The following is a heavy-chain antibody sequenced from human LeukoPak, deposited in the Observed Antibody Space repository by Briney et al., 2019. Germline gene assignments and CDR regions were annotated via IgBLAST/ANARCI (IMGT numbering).Heavy chain of an antibody. Sequence: ASVKVSCRTSGYTFTDYYIHWVRQAPGQGLEWLGWINPKNGGTSYAQNLQGRVTLTRDTSLSAAFLEVNSLRSDDTAVYYCARDRQQLITTYFYDYGMDVWGQGTTVTASS. V-gene: IGHV1-2*02. CDR3: ARDRQQLITTYFYDYGMDV. D-gene: IGHD3-16*01. CDR2: INPKNGGT. J-gene: IGHJ6*02. CDR1: GYTFTDYY.